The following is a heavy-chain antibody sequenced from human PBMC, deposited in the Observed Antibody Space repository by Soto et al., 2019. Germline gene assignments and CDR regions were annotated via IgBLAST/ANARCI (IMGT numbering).Heavy chain of an antibody. CDR1: GFTVTTNY. CDR2: IYSGGTT. J-gene: IGHJ4*02. D-gene: IGHD2-2*01. V-gene: IGHV3-66*01. CDR3: ARGSHQGVFDY. Sequence: PGGSLRLSCAASGFTVTTNYMTWVRQAPGKGLEWVSVIYSGGTTEYADSVKGRFTISTDNSKNTLYLQMKSLRAGDTAVYYWARGSHQGVFDYWGQGTLVTVSS.